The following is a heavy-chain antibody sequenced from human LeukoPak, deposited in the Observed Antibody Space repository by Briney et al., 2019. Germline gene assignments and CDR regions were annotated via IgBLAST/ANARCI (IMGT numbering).Heavy chain of an antibody. D-gene: IGHD3-10*01. CDR2: ISSSSSTI. J-gene: IGHJ4*02. CDR1: GLTFSCYS. CDR3: VRSPYGSGSYFES. Sequence: PGGCLRLSCAASGLTFSCYSRNWVRQAPGKGLEWVSYISSSSSTIYYADSVKGRFTISRDNAKNSLYLQMNSLRAVDTAVYYCVRSPYGSGSYFESWGQGTLVTVSS. V-gene: IGHV3-48*01.